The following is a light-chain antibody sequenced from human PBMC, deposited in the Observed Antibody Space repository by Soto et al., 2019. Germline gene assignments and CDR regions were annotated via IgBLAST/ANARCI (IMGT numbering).Light chain of an antibody. J-gene: IGLJ2*01. CDR2: DVG. CDR3: SSYTTTNTVV. CDR1: SSDVAYYNY. Sequence: QSVLTQPASVSGSPGQSITISCTGTSSDVAYYNYVSWYQQHPGKAPKLMIYDVGYRPSGVSNRFSGSKSGNTASLTISGLQAEDEADYYCSSYTTTNTVVFGGGTKVTVL. V-gene: IGLV2-14*01.